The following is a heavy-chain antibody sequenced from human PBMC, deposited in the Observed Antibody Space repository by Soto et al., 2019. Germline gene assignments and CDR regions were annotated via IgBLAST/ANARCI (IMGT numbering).Heavy chain of an antibody. Sequence: GASVKVSCKASGGSFSNYAISWVRQAPGQGLEWMGGIIPMFGIGNYAEKFLGRVTITADESTSTSHMELSSLRSEDTAVYFCARAYRENYFYAMDVWGQGTTVTVYS. D-gene: IGHD1-26*01. CDR2: IIPMFGIG. CDR1: GGSFSNYA. CDR3: ARAYRENYFYAMDV. J-gene: IGHJ6*02. V-gene: IGHV1-69*13.